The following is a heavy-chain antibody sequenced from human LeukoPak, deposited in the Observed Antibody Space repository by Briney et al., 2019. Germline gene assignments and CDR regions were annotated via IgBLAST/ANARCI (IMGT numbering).Heavy chain of an antibody. V-gene: IGHV3-11*01. CDR2: ISSSGSTI. J-gene: IGHJ4*02. CDR1: GFTFSDYY. Sequence: PGGSLRLSCAASGFTFSDYYMSWIRQAPGKGLEWVSYISSSGSTIYYADSVKGRFTISRDNAKNSLYLQMNSLRAEDTAVYYCAKDFTPWALISSSWYGFDYWGQGTLVIVSS. D-gene: IGHD6-13*01. CDR3: AKDFTPWALISSSWYGFDY.